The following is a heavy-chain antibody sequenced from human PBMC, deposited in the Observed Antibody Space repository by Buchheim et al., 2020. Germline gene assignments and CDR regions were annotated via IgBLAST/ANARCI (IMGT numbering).Heavy chain of an antibody. CDR2: IKQDGSEK. J-gene: IGHJ6*02. V-gene: IGHV3-7*01. CDR3: ARVDSGYDWNFNGMDV. D-gene: IGHD5-12*01. CDR1: GFTFSSYW. Sequence: EVQLVESGGGLVQPGGSLRLSCAASGFTFSSYWMSWVRQAPGKGLEWVANIKQDGSEKYYVDSVKGRFTISRDNGKKSVYLQMNSLRVEDTATYYCARVDSGYDWNFNGMDVWGQGT.